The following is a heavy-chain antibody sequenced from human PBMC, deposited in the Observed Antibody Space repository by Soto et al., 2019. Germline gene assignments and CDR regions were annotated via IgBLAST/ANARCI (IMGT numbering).Heavy chain of an antibody. CDR3: AGIAAAGTDYYYCYGMDV. CDR2: IIPIFGTA. CDR1: GGTFSSSA. Sequence: SVKVSCKASGGTFSSSAISWVRQAPGQGLEWMGGIIPIFGTANYAQKFQGRVTITADESTSTAYMELSSLRSEDTAVYYCAGIAAAGTDYYYCYGMDVWGQGTTVTVSS. D-gene: IGHD6-13*01. V-gene: IGHV1-69*13. J-gene: IGHJ6*02.